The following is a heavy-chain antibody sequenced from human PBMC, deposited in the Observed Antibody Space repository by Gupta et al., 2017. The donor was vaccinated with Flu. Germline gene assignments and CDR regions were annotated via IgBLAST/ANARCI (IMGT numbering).Heavy chain of an antibody. J-gene: IGHJ4*02. CDR3: AKEKSRYCSSTSCYDGGYFDY. Sequence: EVQLVEPGGGLVQPGRSLRLSCAASGFTFDDYAMHWVRQAPGKGRGWVSGISWNSGSIGYADSVKGRFTISRDNAKNSLYLQMNSLRAEDTALYYCAKEKSRYCSSTSCYDGGYFDYWGQGTLVTVSS. CDR2: ISWNSGSI. CDR1: GFTFDDYA. D-gene: IGHD2-2*01. V-gene: IGHV3-9*01.